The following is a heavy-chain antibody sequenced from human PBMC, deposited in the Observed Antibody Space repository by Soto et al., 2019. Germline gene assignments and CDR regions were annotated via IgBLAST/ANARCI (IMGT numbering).Heavy chain of an antibody. Sequence: SQTLSLTCGICGDSVSNNGATWNWIRQSPSRGLEWLGRAYYRSRWRYDYATSVRGRITINPDTSKNQFSPQLNSVTPEDTAVYYCARDPPDFNSGFDYWGQGTPVTVSS. CDR2: AYYRSRWRY. V-gene: IGHV6-1*01. D-gene: IGHD1-26*01. CDR3: ARDPPDFNSGFDY. J-gene: IGHJ4*02. CDR1: GDSVSNNGAT.